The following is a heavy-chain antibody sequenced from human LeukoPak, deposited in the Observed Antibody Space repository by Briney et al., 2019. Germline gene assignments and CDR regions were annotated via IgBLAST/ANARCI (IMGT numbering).Heavy chain of an antibody. CDR1: GGSISSGSYY. D-gene: IGHD2-2*01. Sequence: PSETLSLTCTVSGGSISSGSYYWSRIRQPAGKGLEWIGRIYTSGSTNYNPSLKSRVTISVDTSKNQFSLKLSSVTAADTAVYYCARGSAVVVPAAIRGDGSTWFDPWGQGTLVTVSS. J-gene: IGHJ5*02. CDR3: ARGSAVVVPAAIRGDGSTWFDP. V-gene: IGHV4-61*02. CDR2: IYTSGST.